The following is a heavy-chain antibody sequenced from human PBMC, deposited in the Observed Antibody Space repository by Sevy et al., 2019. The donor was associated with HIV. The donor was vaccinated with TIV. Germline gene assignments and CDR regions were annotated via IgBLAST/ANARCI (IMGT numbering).Heavy chain of an antibody. CDR3: AKARWDIVLMVYGFAFDI. J-gene: IGHJ3*02. V-gene: IGHV3-23*01. D-gene: IGHD2-8*01. Sequence: GGSLRLSCAASGFTFSRYAMNWLRQAPGKGLEWVSTISGSGGSTYYAASVKGRFTISKNNSKKTLDLQMNSLGAEATAVYYWAKARWDIVLMVYGFAFDIWGQGTMVTVSS. CDR1: GFTFSRYA. CDR2: ISGSGGST.